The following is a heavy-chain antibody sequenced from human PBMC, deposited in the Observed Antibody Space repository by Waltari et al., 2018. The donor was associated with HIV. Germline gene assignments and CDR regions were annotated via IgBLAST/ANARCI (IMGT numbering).Heavy chain of an antibody. CDR3: ARAPCSGGSCRLFDY. V-gene: IGHV1-46*01. D-gene: IGHD2-15*01. CDR2: INPSGNST. CDR1: GYTFIRSY. J-gene: IGHJ4*02. Sequence: QVPLVQSGAEVKKPGASVKVSCKASGYTFIRSYMHWVPPAPGQGLEWMGIINPSGNSTSYVQKFQGRLTMTRDTSTSTVYMELSSLRSEDTAVYYCARAPCSGGSCRLFDYWGQGTLVTVSS.